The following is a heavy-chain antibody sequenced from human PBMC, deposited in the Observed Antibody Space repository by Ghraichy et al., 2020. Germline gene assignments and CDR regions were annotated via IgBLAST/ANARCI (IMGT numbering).Heavy chain of an antibody. CDR1: GFSLRTSGAG. J-gene: IGHJ4*02. D-gene: IGHD3-10*01. CDR2: IYWNDDK. CDR3: THHWWDFNSGTYYTLFDY. Sequence: SGPTLVKPTQTLTLTCTFSGFSLRTSGAGVAWTRQPPGKALEWLALIYWNDDKPYSASLKSRFTITKDTSRKRVVLTMTDMDPEDTATYYCTHHWWDFNSGTYYTLFDYRGLGSLVTVSS. V-gene: IGHV2-5*01.